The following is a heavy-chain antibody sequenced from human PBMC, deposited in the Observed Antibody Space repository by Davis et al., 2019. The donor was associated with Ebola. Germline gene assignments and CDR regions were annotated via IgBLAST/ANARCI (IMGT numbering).Heavy chain of an antibody. J-gene: IGHJ3*02. V-gene: IGHV3-21*01. CDR3: AGGESGWDASDI. CDR2: ISSDSDYI. D-gene: IGHD6-19*01. Sequence: GGSLRLSCAASGFTFSTYSMSWVRQAPGKALEWVSSISSDSDYIYYADSAKGRFTISRDNAKNSLFLQMNSLRAEDTAVYYCAGGESGWDASDIWGRGTMVTVSS. CDR1: GFTFSTYS.